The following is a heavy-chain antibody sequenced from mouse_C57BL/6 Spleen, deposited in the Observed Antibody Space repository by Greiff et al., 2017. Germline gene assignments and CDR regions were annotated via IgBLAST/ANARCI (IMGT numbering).Heavy chain of an antibody. CDR2: IDPSDSYT. J-gene: IGHJ3*01. CDR1: GYTFTSYW. CDR3: ARGLRPCFAY. D-gene: IGHD2-4*01. V-gene: IGHV1-50*01. Sequence: QVQLQQSGAELVKPGASVKLSCKASGYTFTSYWMQWVNQRPGQGLEWIGEIDPSDSYTNYNQKFEGKATLTVDTSSSTAYLQLSCLTSEDSAVYYCARGLRPCFAYWGQGTLVTVSA.